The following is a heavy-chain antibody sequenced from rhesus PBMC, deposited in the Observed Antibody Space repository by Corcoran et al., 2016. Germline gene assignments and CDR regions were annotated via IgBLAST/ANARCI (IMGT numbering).Heavy chain of an antibody. CDR1: GYTFTDYY. V-gene: IGHV1S2*01. D-gene: IGHD3-3*01. CDR2: INPYNGNT. J-gene: IGHJ4*01. Sequence: QVQLVQSGAEVKKPGSSVKVSCKASGYTFTDYYMHWVRQAPRQVLEWMGWINPYNGNTKYAQKFQGRVTMTRDTSTSTAYMELSSLRSEDTAVYYCARENNIWTGFSYWGQGVLVTVSS. CDR3: ARENNIWTGFSY.